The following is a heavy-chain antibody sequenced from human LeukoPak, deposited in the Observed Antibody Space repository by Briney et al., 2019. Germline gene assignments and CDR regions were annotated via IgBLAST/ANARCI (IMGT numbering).Heavy chain of an antibody. CDR1: GGSISSYY. Sequence: SETLSLTCTVSGGSISSYYWSWIRQPAGQGLELIRRIYTSASTNYTPSPKSRVTMSVDASKNQFSLKLSSVTAAVTAVYYCARDEPSGWYMDYWGQGTLVTVSS. D-gene: IGHD6-19*01. J-gene: IGHJ4*02. CDR2: IYTSAST. V-gene: IGHV4-4*07. CDR3: ARDEPSGWYMDY.